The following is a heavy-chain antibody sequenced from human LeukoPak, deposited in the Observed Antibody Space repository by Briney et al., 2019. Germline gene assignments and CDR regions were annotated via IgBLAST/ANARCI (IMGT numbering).Heavy chain of an antibody. CDR1: GFTFSSYA. D-gene: IGHD6-19*01. J-gene: IGHJ4*02. CDR3: AKGSGSGWYRGLDY. CDR2: ISGSCGST. V-gene: IGHV3-23*01. Sequence: GGSLRLSCAASGFTFSSYAMSWVRQAPGKGLGWVSAISGSCGSTYYADSVKGRFTISRDNTKNTLYLQMNSLRAEDTAVYYCAKGSGSGWYRGLDYWGQGTLVTVSS.